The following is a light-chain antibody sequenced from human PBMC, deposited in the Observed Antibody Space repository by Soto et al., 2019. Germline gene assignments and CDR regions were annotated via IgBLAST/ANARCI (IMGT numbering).Light chain of an antibody. V-gene: IGLV2-14*01. J-gene: IGLJ1*01. CDR1: SSDVGAYNY. CDR3: CSYTTSNTFV. CDR2: HVT. Sequence: QSVLTQPASVSGSLGQSITISCSGTSSDVGAYNYVSWYQQYPGKAPKLMIYHVTDRPSGVSNRFSGSKSGNTASLTISGLQAEDEADYYCCSYTTSNTFVVGTGTKLTVL.